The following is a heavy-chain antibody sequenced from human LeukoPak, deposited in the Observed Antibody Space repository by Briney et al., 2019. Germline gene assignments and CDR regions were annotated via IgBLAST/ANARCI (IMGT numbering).Heavy chain of an antibody. Sequence: GVSVKVSCKASGYTFTTCAMQWVRQAPAQGPEWMGWINTNTGNPTYAQGFTGRFVFSLDTSVSTAYLQITSLKAEDTAVYYCARDRTDIWTGHNWFDPWGQGTLVIVSS. J-gene: IGHJ5*02. V-gene: IGHV7-4-1*02. CDR3: ARDRTDIWTGHNWFDP. D-gene: IGHD3-9*01. CDR1: GYTFTTCA. CDR2: INTNTGNP.